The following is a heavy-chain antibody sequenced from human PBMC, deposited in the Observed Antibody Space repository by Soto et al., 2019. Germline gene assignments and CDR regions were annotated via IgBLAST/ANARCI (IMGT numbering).Heavy chain of an antibody. CDR2: ISAYNGDT. CDR1: GYTFTSYG. D-gene: IGHD2-2*01. CDR3: ASHCSGTSCYEAFDI. J-gene: IGHJ3*02. V-gene: IGHV1-18*01. Sequence: GASVKVSCKASGYTFTSYGISWVRQAPGQGLEWMGWISAYNGDTNYAQNLQGRVTMTTDTSTNTAYMELGSLRSDDTAVYYCASHCSGTSCYEAFDIWGQGTLVTVSS.